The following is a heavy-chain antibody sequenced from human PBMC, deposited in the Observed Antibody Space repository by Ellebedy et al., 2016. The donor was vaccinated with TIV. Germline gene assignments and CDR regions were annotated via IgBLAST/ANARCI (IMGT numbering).Heavy chain of an antibody. CDR2: ILPANSDI. CDR1: GYSFTSYW. V-gene: IGHV5-51*01. CDR3: ARTSGYSGNWGLDL. D-gene: IGHD6-13*01. J-gene: IGHJ5*02. Sequence: GESLKVSCQVFGYSFTSYWVGWVRQMPGKGLELMGIILPANSDIRYSPSFEGQVTISADKSISTAYLQWSSLKASDTAIYYCARTSGYSGNWGLDLWGQGTLVTVSS.